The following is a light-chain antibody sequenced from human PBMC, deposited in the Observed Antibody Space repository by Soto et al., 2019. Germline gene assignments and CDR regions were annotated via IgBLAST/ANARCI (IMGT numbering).Light chain of an antibody. CDR2: GAA. J-gene: IGKJ4*01. V-gene: IGKV3-20*01. Sequence: EIVLTQSPGTLSLSPGERATLSCRASQSVSSSYLAWYQQKPGQAPRRLIYGAASRATGIPDRFSGSGSGTYFSLTISRLEPEDFGVYYCQQYGSSPPLTFGGGTKVEIK. CDR1: QSVSSSY. CDR3: QQYGSSPPLT.